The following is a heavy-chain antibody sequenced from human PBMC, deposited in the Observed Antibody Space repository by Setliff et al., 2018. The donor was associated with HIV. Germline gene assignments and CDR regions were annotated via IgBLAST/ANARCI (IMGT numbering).Heavy chain of an antibody. J-gene: IGHJ4*02. CDR1: GDSISSYY. D-gene: IGHD3-10*01. Sequence: SETLSLTCTVSGDSISSYYWSWIRQPPGKGLECIGHLYHSGSTHYSPSLKSRVTMSVATSKNQFSLKLTAVTAADTAVYYCARGRMISMVRGFKNFDYWGQGILVTVSS. CDR3: ARGRMISMVRGFKNFDY. CDR2: LYHSGST. V-gene: IGHV4-59*01.